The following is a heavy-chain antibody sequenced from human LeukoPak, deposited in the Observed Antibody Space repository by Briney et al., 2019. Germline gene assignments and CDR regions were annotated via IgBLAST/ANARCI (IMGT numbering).Heavy chain of an antibody. CDR1: GGSISSGDYY. V-gene: IGHV4-30-4*01. CDR2: IYYSGST. Sequence: PSQTLSLTCTVSGGSISSGDYYWSWIRQPPGKGLEWIGYIYYSGSTYYNPSLKSRVTISVDTSKNQFSLKLSAVTAADTAVYYCARATGTYSSSWYYWGQGTLVTVSS. CDR3: ARATGTYSSSWYY. D-gene: IGHD6-13*01. J-gene: IGHJ4*02.